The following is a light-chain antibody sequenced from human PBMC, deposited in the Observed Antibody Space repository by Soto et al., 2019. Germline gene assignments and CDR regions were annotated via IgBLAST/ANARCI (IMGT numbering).Light chain of an antibody. CDR2: LEGSGSY. V-gene: IGLV4-60*02. J-gene: IGLJ3*02. Sequence: QSVLTQSSSASASLGSSVKVTCTLSSGHSSYIIAWHQQQPGKAPRYLMKLEGSGSYNKGSGVPDRFSGSSSGADRYLTISNLQFDDEADYYCETWDSNTRVFGGGTKLTVL. CDR1: SGHSSYI. CDR3: ETWDSNTRV.